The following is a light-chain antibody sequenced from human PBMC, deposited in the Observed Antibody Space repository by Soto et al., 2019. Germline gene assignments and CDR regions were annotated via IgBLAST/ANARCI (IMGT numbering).Light chain of an antibody. J-gene: IGLJ2*01. V-gene: IGLV2-14*01. CDR1: SSDIGAYDY. CDR3: NSYTSSGALV. CDR2: DVT. Sequence: QPVLTQPASVSGSPGQSITISCTGSSSDIGAYDYVSWYQQHPGKAPKLMIYDVTNRPSGVSNRFSGSKSGSTASLTISGLQAEDEASYYCNSYTSSGALVFGGGTKLTVL.